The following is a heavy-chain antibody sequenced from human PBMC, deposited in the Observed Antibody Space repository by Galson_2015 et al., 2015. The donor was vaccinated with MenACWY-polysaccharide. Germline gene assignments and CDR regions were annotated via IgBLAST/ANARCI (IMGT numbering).Heavy chain of an antibody. Sequence: SLRLSCAASGFTFSNYAMSWVRQAPGKGLEWVSAIRGRDDSTHYADSVKGRFTISRDNSKDTLYLQMSRLRAEDTAIYYCAKESVHSGTYKNYLAYCGQGSLVSVSA. CDR1: GFTFSNYA. J-gene: IGHJ4*02. V-gene: IGHV3-23*01. CDR2: IRGRDDST. D-gene: IGHD1-26*01. CDR3: AKESVHSGTYKNYLAY.